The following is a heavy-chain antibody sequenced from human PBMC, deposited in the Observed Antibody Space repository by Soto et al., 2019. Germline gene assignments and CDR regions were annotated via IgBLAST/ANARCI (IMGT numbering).Heavy chain of an antibody. Sequence: QVQLVESGGGVVQPGRSLRLSCAASGFTFSSYGMHWVRQAPGKGLEWVAVISYDGSNKYYADSVKGRFTISRDNSKNTLYLQMNSLRAEDTAVYYCAKDLVGATPDAFDIWGQGTMVTVSS. CDR2: ISYDGSNK. J-gene: IGHJ3*02. CDR3: AKDLVGATPDAFDI. CDR1: GFTFSSYG. V-gene: IGHV3-30*18. D-gene: IGHD1-26*01.